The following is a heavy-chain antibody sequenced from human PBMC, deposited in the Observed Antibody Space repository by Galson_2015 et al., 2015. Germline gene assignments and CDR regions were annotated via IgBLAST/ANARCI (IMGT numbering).Heavy chain of an antibody. Sequence: ETLSLTCTVSGGSISSYYWSWIRQPPGKGLEWIGYIYYSGSTNYNPSLKSRVTISVDTSKNQFSLKLSSVTAADTAVYYCARVAREKLGFDPWGQGTLVTVSS. CDR3: ARVAREKLGFDP. D-gene: IGHD1-1*01. CDR1: GGSISSYY. CDR2: IYYSGST. V-gene: IGHV4-59*01. J-gene: IGHJ5*02.